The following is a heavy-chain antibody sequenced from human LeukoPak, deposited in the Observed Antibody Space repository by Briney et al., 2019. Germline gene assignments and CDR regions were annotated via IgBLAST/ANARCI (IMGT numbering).Heavy chain of an antibody. CDR2: INPNSGVT. Sequence: ASVKVSCKASGYIFIGYYMHWVRQAPGQGLEGMGWINPNSGVTNYVQKFQGRVTMTRDTSISTAYMELSRLRSDDTAVYYCARPYYYGSGSLIDYWGQGTLVTVSS. J-gene: IGHJ4*02. CDR3: ARPYYYGSGSLIDY. D-gene: IGHD3-10*01. CDR1: GYIFIGYY. V-gene: IGHV1-2*02.